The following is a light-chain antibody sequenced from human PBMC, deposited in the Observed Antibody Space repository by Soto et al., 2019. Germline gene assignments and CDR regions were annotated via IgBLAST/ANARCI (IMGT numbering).Light chain of an antibody. V-gene: IGKV1-27*01. J-gene: IGKJ2*01. CDR1: QDISNY. CDR3: QKDNSAPIT. CDR2: AAS. Sequence: DIQMTQSPSSLSASVGDRVTITCRAHQDISNYLAWYQQKPGKVPELLIYAASTLRTGVQSRFSGSGSETVFTLTINNLQPEDVSTYYCQKDNSAPITFGRGTRLEIK.